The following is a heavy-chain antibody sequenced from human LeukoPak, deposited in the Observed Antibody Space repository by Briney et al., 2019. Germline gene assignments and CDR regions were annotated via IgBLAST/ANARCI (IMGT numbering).Heavy chain of an antibody. D-gene: IGHD2-2*02. V-gene: IGHV3-48*04. CDR3: ARSRYTRGPIYYYYGMGV. CDR1: GFTFSSYS. CDR2: ISSSSSTI. Sequence: SGGSLRLSCAASGFTFSSYSMSWVRQAPGKGLEWVSYISSSSSTIYYADSVKGRFTISRDNAKNSLYLQMNSLRAEDTAVYYCARSRYTRGPIYYYYGMGVWGQGTTVTVSS. J-gene: IGHJ6*02.